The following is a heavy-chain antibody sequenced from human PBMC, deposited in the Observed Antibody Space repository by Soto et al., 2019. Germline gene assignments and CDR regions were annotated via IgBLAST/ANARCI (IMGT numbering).Heavy chain of an antibody. Sequence: PSETLSLTCTFSCGSVISGSYYWSWIRQPPGKGLEWIGYIYYSGSTNYNPSLKSRVTISVDTSKNQFSLKLSSVTAADTAVYYCARDYPYYDFWSGYPNGMDVWGQGTTVTVSS. V-gene: IGHV4-61*01. CDR1: CGSVISGSYY. CDR3: ARDYPYYDFWSGYPNGMDV. J-gene: IGHJ6*02. D-gene: IGHD3-3*01. CDR2: IYYSGST.